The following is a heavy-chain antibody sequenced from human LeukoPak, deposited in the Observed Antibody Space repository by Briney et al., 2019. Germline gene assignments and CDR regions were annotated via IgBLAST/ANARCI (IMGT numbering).Heavy chain of an antibody. CDR2: INYSGST. Sequence: SETQSLTCTVSGGSISSNDYYWGWIRQPPGKGLEWIGSINYSGSTYYNPSLKSRVIIFVDTSKNHFSLKLSSVTAADTAVYYCARHPWGSSYYFDYWGQGTLVTVSS. CDR1: GGSISSNDYY. CDR3: ARHPWGSSYYFDY. D-gene: IGHD6-6*01. V-gene: IGHV4-39*01. J-gene: IGHJ4*02.